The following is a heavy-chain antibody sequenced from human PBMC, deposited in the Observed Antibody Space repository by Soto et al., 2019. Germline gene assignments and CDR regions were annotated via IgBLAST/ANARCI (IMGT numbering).Heavy chain of an antibody. CDR1: GYIFTSYV. D-gene: IGHD6-13*01. J-gene: IGHJ4*02. Sequence: QVQLVQSGAEVKKPGASVKVSCKASGYIFTSYVMHWVREAPGQMPVWLGWINACNGNTKYSQKFQGRVTITSDTSASTDYMELSRLISESTAVFYCARGWCGVAGAGTRLYIWGQGFRVTFPS. V-gene: IGHV1-3*01. CDR3: ARGWCGVAGAGTRLYI. CDR2: INACNGNT.